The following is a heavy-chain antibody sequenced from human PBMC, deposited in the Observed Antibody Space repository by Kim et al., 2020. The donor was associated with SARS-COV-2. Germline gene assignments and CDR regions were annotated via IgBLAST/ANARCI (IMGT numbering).Heavy chain of an antibody. J-gene: IGHJ5*02. V-gene: IGHV3-11*06. CDR2: ISSSSSYT. Sequence: GGSLRLSCAASGFTFSDYYMSWIRQAPGKGLEWVSYISSSSSYTNYADSVKGRFTISRDNAKNSLYLQMNCLRAEDTAVYYCARGPDYYGSGSYYNVRNWFDPWGQGTLVTVSS. CDR1: GFTFSDYY. D-gene: IGHD3-10*01. CDR3: ARGPDYYGSGSYYNVRNWFDP.